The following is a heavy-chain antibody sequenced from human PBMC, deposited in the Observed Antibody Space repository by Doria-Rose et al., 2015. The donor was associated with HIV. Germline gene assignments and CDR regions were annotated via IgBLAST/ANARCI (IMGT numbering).Heavy chain of an antibody. CDR3: VKDMKYSSTLYYFHY. J-gene: IGHJ4*02. V-gene: IGHV3-9*01. CDR1: GFIFDDYA. D-gene: IGHD6-13*01. CDR2: ISWNSAKI. Sequence: GGGPVQPGRSLRLSCVASGFIFDDYAMHWVRQAPGKGLEWLSGISWNSAKIDYADSVKGRFTISRDNAKNSLYLQMNSLRVEDSALYYCVKDMKYSSTLYYFHYWGQGTLVTVSS.